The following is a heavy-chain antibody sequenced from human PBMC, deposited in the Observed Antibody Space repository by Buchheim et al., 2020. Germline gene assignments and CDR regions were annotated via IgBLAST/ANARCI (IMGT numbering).Heavy chain of an antibody. D-gene: IGHD2-15*01. CDR2: SRNKANSYTT. CDR1: GFTFSDHY. J-gene: IGHJ4*02. CDR3: TTDSWNSAY. Sequence: EVQVVESGGGLVQPGGSLRLSCTASGFTFSDHYMDWVRQAPGKGLEWVARSRNKANSYTTEYAASVKGRFTISRDGSRDSLYLQMNSLKTEDTAVYYCTTDSWNSAYWGQGTL. V-gene: IGHV3-72*01.